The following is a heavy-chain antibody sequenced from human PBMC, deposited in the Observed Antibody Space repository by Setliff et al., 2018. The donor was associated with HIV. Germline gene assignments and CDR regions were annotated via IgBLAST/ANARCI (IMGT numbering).Heavy chain of an antibody. Sequence: ASVKVSCKASGYSFTGYHMHWVRQAPGQGLEWMGWINPNSGGTNYAQKFQGRVTMTTDTSISTVYMELSSLTSADTTVYYCARDTVKATFSDYWGQGTLVTVSS. D-gene: IGHD4-17*01. J-gene: IGHJ4*02. V-gene: IGHV1-2*02. CDR2: INPNSGGT. CDR1: GYSFTGYH. CDR3: ARDTVKATFSDY.